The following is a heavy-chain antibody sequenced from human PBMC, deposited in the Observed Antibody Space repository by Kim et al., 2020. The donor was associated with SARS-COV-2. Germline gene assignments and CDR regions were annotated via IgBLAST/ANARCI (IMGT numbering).Heavy chain of an antibody. CDR3: AKWEGDRTGYYYHGLDV. Sequence: GGSLRLSCAASGFSFDDHAMHWVRQAPGKGLEWVSLISGDGRKTYYAGSVRGRFTISRDTTKNSLYLQMNSLRNEDTALYYCAKWEGDRTGYYYHGLDVWGQGTTVTVSS. J-gene: IGHJ6*02. CDR1: GFSFDDHA. CDR2: ISGDGRKT. V-gene: IGHV3-43*02. D-gene: IGHD3-9*01.